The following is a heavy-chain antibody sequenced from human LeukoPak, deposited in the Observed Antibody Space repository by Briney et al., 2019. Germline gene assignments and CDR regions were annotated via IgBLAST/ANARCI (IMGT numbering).Heavy chain of an antibody. CDR2: INPSGGST. J-gene: IGHJ3*02. CDR3: ARAYYDSSGYYWYGGAFDI. D-gene: IGHD3-22*01. V-gene: IGHV1-46*03. Sequence: ASVKVSCKASGYTFTSYGISWVRQAPGQGLEWMGIINPSGGSTSYAQKFQGRVTMTRDTSTSTVYMELSSLRSEDTAVYYCARAYYDSSGYYWYGGAFDIWGQGTMVTVSS. CDR1: GYTFTSYG.